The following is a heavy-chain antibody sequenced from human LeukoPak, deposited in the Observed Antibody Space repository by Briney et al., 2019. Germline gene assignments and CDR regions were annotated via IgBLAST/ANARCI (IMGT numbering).Heavy chain of an antibody. CDR2: INPSGGST. J-gene: IGHJ3*02. V-gene: IGHV1-46*01. D-gene: IGHD2-2*02. CDR3: ARPQQEYCSSTSCYNGIVAFDI. CDR1: GYTFTSYY. Sequence: ASMKVSCKASGYTFTSYYMHWVRQAPGQGLEWMGIINPSGGSTSYAQKFQGRVTMTRDTSTSTVYMELSSLRSEDTAVYYCARPQQEYCSSTSCYNGIVAFDIWGQGTMVTVSS.